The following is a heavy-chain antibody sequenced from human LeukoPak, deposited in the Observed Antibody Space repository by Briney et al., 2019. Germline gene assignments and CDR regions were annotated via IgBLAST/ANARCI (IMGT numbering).Heavy chain of an antibody. CDR3: AREGSGNYYRDYYMDV. CDR2: IYYSGST. D-gene: IGHD3-10*01. V-gene: IGHV4-59*01. Sequence: SETLSLTCTVSGGSISSYYWSWIRQPPGKGLEWLGYIYYSGSTNYNPSLKSRVTISVDTSKNQFSLKLSSVTAADTAVYYCAREGSGNYYRDYYMDVWGKGTTVTVSS. CDR1: GGSISSYY. J-gene: IGHJ6*03.